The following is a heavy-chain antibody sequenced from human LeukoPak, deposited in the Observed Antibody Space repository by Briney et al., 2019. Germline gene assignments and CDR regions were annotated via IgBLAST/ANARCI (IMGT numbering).Heavy chain of an antibody. CDR1: GFTFSSYG. CDR2: IRYDGSNK. J-gene: IGHJ3*02. V-gene: IGHV3-30*02. D-gene: IGHD3-3*01. CDR3: AKDDPYYDFWSGKGLGDAFDI. Sequence: PGGSLRLSCAASGFTFSSYGMHWVRQARGKWLEWVAFIRYDGSNKYYADSVKGRFTISRDNSKNTLYLQMNSLRAEDTAVYYCAKDDPYYDFWSGKGLGDAFDIWGQGTMVTVSS.